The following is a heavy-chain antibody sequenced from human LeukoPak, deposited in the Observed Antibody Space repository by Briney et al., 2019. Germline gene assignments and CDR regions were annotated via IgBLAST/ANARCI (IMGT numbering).Heavy chain of an antibody. V-gene: IGHV4-59*01. CDR1: GGSISSYY. J-gene: IGHJ6*03. CDR2: IYYSGST. D-gene: IGHD2-2*01. Sequence: SETLSLTCTVSGGSISSYYWSWIRQPPGKGLEWIGYIYYSGSTNYNPSLKSRVTISVDTSKNQFSMKLSSVTAADTAVYYCARDTYYCSSTSCPYYYYYYMDVWGKGTTVTVSS. CDR3: ARDTYYCSSTSCPYYYYYYMDV.